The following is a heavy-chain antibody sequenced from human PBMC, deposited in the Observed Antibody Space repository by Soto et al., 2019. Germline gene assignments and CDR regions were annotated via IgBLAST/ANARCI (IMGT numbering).Heavy chain of an antibody. D-gene: IGHD6-6*01. J-gene: IGHJ6*02. CDR3: AGLESFRGYSSSPTHSDYYGMDV. V-gene: IGHV3-11*06. Sequence: GGSLRLSCAASGFSFSDYYMSWIRQAPGKGLEWVSYISSRSSYTKYADSVKGRFTVSRDDAKNSLYLQMTSLRAEDTALYCCAGLESFRGYSSSPTHSDYYGMDVWGQGATVTVSS. CDR2: ISSRSSYT. CDR1: GFSFSDYY.